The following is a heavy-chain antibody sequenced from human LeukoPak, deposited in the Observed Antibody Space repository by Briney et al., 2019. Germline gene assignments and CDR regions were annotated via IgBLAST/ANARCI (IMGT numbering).Heavy chain of an antibody. Sequence: ASVKVSCKASGYTFTSYAMNWVRQAPGQGLEWMGWINTNTGNPTYAQGFTGRFVFSLDTSVSTAYLQISSLKAEDTAVYYCARDFMITFGGVIVKQPLDYWGQGTLVTVSS. CDR2: INTNTGNP. CDR1: GYTFTSYA. CDR3: ARDFMITFGGVIVKQPLDY. D-gene: IGHD3-16*02. J-gene: IGHJ4*02. V-gene: IGHV7-4-1*02.